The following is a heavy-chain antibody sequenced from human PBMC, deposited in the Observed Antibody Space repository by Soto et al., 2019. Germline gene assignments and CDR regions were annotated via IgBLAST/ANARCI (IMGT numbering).Heavy chain of an antibody. Sequence: SVKVSCKASGGTFSSYAISWVRQAPGQGLEWMGGIIPIFGTANYAQKFQGRVTITADESTSTAYMELSSLRSEDTAVYYCASKRDSCGYGWFAPWGQGTLVTVSS. CDR1: GGTFSSYA. CDR2: IIPIFGTA. D-gene: IGHD5-18*01. V-gene: IGHV1-69*13. CDR3: ASKRDSCGYGWFAP. J-gene: IGHJ5*02.